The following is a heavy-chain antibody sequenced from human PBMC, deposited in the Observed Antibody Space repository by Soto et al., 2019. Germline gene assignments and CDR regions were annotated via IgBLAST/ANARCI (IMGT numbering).Heavy chain of an antibody. CDR3: ARGHDRYCSSTSCYLYYRMDV. CDR2: MNPNSGNT. Sequence: ASVKVSCKASGGTFSSYAISWVRQAPGRGLEWMGWMNPNSGNTGYAQKFQGRVTMTRNTSISTAYMELSSLRSEDTAVYYCARGHDRYCSSTSCYLYYRMDVWGQATTVTVSS. J-gene: IGHJ6*02. D-gene: IGHD2-2*01. V-gene: IGHV1-8*02. CDR1: GGTFSSYA.